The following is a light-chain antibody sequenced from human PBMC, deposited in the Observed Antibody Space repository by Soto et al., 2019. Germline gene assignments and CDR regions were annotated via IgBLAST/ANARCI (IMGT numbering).Light chain of an antibody. V-gene: IGKV1-39*01. CDR3: QQSYSNPRT. Sequence: DIQMTQSPSSLSASVGDRVTITCRASQSISSYLNWYQQKPGKAPKLLIYDASSLQSGVPSRFSGSGSGTDFTLTISSLHPEDFATYYCQQSYSNPRTFGQGTKLEIK. CDR1: QSISSY. J-gene: IGKJ2*01. CDR2: DAS.